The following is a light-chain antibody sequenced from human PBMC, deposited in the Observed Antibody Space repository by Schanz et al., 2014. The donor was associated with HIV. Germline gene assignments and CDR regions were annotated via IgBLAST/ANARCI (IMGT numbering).Light chain of an antibody. Sequence: DIQLTQSPSFLSASVGDRVTITCRASQSISSWLAWYQQRPGKAPKLLISKASALESGVPSRFSGSGSGTDFTLSISSLQPDDFATYYCQQYDTYPYTFGQGTTLDLK. CDR1: QSISSW. V-gene: IGKV1-5*03. J-gene: IGKJ2*01. CDR3: QQYDTYPYT. CDR2: KAS.